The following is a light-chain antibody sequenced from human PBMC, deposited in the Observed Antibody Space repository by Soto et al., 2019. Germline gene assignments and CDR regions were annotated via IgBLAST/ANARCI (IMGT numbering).Light chain of an antibody. CDR1: SSDVGNYDS. V-gene: IGLV2-14*03. CDR3: SSYTNTTTLYV. CDR2: DVN. Sequence: QSVLSQPASVSGSPGQSITISCTGTSSDVGNYDSVSWYQQHPGTAPKLILYDVNNRPSGVSNRFSGSKSGNTASLTISGLQAEDEADYYCSSYTNTTTLYVFATGTQLTVL. J-gene: IGLJ1*01.